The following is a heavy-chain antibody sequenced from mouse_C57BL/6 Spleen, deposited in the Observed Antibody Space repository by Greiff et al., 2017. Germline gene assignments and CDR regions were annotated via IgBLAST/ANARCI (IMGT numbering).Heavy chain of an antibody. V-gene: IGHV1-80*01. Sequence: QVQLKESGAELVKPGASVKISCKASGYAFSSYWMNWVKQRPGKGLEWIGQIYPGDGDTNYNGKFKGKATLTADKSSSTAYMQLSSLTSEDSAVYFCARGQLGNFDYWGQGTTLTVSS. CDR2: IYPGDGDT. CDR3: ARGQLGNFDY. J-gene: IGHJ2*01. CDR1: GYAFSSYW. D-gene: IGHD4-1*02.